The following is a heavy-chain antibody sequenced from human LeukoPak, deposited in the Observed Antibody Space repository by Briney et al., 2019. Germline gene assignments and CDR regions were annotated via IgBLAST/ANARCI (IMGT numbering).Heavy chain of an antibody. CDR3: ARDRIVATIPRLGYFDY. V-gene: IGHV3-74*01. J-gene: IGHJ4*02. Sequence: GGSLRLSCAASGFTFNNYWMHWVRQAPGKGLVWVSRIKGDGSGTSYADSVKGRFTISRDNTKNTLYLQMNSLRAEDTAVYYCARDRIVATIPRLGYFDYWGQGTLVTVSS. CDR1: GFTFNNYW. D-gene: IGHD5-12*01. CDR2: IKGDGSGT.